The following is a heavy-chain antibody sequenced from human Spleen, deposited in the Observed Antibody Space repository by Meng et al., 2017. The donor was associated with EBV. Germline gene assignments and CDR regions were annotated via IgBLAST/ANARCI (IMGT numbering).Heavy chain of an antibody. CDR3: ASSAGIAVAKIRF. D-gene: IGHD6-19*01. J-gene: IGHJ4*02. Sequence: QVRVVKVGAEVKKPGASVKVSCKASGYTFTNYAVHWVRQAPGQRLEWMGWIIAGDGNTKYSQKFQGRVTITRDTSATTAYMELSSLRSEDTAVYYCASSAGIAVAKIRFWGQGTLVTVSS. CDR1: GYTFTNYA. CDR2: IIAGDGNT. V-gene: IGHV1-3*01.